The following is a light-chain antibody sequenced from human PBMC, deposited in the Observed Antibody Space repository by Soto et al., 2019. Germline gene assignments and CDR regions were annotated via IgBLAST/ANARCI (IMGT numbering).Light chain of an antibody. CDR1: QDISNY. Sequence: DIQMTQSPSSLSASVGDRLTITCQASQDISNYLNWYQQKPGKAPKLLIYDASNLETGVPSRFSGSGSGTDFTFTISSLQPEDIATYYCQQYDTLPTFGGGTKVEIK. CDR3: QQYDTLPT. J-gene: IGKJ4*01. CDR2: DAS. V-gene: IGKV1-33*01.